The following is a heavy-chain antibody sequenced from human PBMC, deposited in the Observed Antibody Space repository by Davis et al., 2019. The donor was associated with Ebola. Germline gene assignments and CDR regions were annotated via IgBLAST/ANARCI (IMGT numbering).Heavy chain of an antibody. CDR3: ARGYCSGGSCYFSYYYGMDV. D-gene: IGHD2-15*01. J-gene: IGHJ6*02. V-gene: IGHV1-18*01. CDR2: ISAYNGNT. CDR1: GYTFTSYG. Sequence: ASVKVSCKASGYTFTSYGISWVRQAPGQGLEWMGWISAYNGNTNYAQKLQGRVTMTTDTSTSTAYMELRSLRSDDTAVYYCARGYCSGGSCYFSYYYGMDVWGQGTTVTVSS.